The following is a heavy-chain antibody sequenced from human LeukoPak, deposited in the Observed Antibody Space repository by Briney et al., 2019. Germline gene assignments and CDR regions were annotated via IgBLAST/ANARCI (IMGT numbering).Heavy chain of an antibody. CDR3: ARGYGVQYYFDY. CDR1: GFTFSSYA. J-gene: IGHJ4*02. V-gene: IGHV3-23*01. Sequence: GGSLRLSCAASGFTFSSYAMSWVRRAPGKGLEWVSAISGSGGSTYYADSVKGRFTISRDNSKNTLYLQMNSLRAEDTAVYYCARGYGVQYYFDYWGQGTLVTVSS. D-gene: IGHD4-17*01. CDR2: ISGSGGST.